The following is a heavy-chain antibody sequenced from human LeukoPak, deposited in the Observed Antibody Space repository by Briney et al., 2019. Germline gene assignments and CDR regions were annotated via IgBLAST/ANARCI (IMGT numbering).Heavy chain of an antibody. J-gene: IGHJ2*01. CDR3: ARGGYCSSTSCSSRETYWYFDL. CDR1: GGSLSSYY. D-gene: IGHD2-2*03. V-gene: IGHV4-59*01. CDR2: IYYCGST. Sequence: PSETLSLTCTVSGGSLSSYYWSWIRQPPGKGLAWMGYIYYCGSTNYNPSLKSRVAISVDTSKNQFSLQLSSVTAADTAVYYCARGGYCSSTSCSSRETYWYFDLWGRGTLVTVSS.